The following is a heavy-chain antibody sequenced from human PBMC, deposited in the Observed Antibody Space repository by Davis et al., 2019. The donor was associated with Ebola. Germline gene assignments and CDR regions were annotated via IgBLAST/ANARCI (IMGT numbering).Heavy chain of an antibody. Sequence: PGGSLSLSCAVSGFSFSSYAMSWVSQAPGKGLEWVSSISGSGANPYYADSVKGRFTISRDNAKNSLYLQMNSLRAEDTAVYYCARGNYYDYIWGSYRYSDYWGQGTLITVSS. V-gene: IGHV3-23*01. CDR1: GFSFSSYA. CDR3: ARGNYYDYIWGSYRYSDY. D-gene: IGHD3-16*02. CDR2: ISGSGANP. J-gene: IGHJ4*02.